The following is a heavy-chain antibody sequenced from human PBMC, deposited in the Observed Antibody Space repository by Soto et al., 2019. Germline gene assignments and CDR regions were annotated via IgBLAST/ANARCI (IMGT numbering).Heavy chain of an antibody. Sequence: PGGSLRLSCAASGFTFSSYGMHWVRQAPGKGLEWVAVIWYDGSNKYYADSVKGRFTISRDNSKNTLYLQMNSLRAEDTAVYYCARGDYSNFAYPQDYWGQGTLVTVSS. CDR1: GFTFSSYG. D-gene: IGHD4-4*01. CDR2: IWYDGSNK. CDR3: ARGDYSNFAYPQDY. V-gene: IGHV3-33*01. J-gene: IGHJ4*02.